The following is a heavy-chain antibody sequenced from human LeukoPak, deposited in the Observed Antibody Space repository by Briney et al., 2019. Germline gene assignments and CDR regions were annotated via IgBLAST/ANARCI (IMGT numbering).Heavy chain of an antibody. D-gene: IGHD2-21*02. CDR2: ISYDGGNK. CDR1: GFTFSSYA. Sequence: PGGSLRLSCAVSGFTFSSYAMHWVRQAPGKGLEWVAVISYDGGNKYYADSVKGRFTISRDTSKNTLFLQMNSLRAEDTAVYFCARDRVVVTATWFDPWGQGTLVTVSS. J-gene: IGHJ5*02. CDR3: ARDRVVVTATWFDP. V-gene: IGHV3-30-3*01.